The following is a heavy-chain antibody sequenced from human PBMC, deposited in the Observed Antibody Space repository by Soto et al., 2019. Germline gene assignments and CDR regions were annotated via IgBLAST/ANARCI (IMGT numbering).Heavy chain of an antibody. CDR3: ARGFTTVVVVAATRTSGFDY. CDR1: GYTFTCYG. J-gene: IGHJ4*02. Sequence: ASVKVSCKASGYTFTCYGICWVRQSPGQGLEWMGWISAYNGNTNYAQKLQGRVTMTTDTSTSTAYMELRSLRSDDTAVYYCARGFTTVVVVAATRTSGFDYWGQGTLVTVSS. D-gene: IGHD2-15*01. CDR2: ISAYNGNT. V-gene: IGHV1-18*01.